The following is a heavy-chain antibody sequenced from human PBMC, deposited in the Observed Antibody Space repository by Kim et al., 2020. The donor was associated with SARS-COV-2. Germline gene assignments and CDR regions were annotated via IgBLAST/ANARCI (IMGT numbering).Heavy chain of an antibody. CDR1: GFTFSSYG. V-gene: IGHV3-33*06. Sequence: GGSLRLSCAASGFTFSSYGMHWVRQAPGKGLEWVAVIWYDGSNKYYADSVKGRFTISRDNSKNTLYLQMNSLRAEDTAVYYCAKELYDILTGYFDTSDYWGQGALVTVSS. J-gene: IGHJ4*02. CDR3: AKELYDILTGYFDTSDY. CDR2: IWYDGSNK. D-gene: IGHD3-9*01.